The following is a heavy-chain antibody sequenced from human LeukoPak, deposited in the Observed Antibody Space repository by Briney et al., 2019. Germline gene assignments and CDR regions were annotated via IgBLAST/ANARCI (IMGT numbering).Heavy chain of an antibody. D-gene: IGHD3-16*01. CDR2: IYPDDSDT. V-gene: IGHV5-51*01. CDR3: ARQKLLGDDVFDI. CDR1: GYSFSTHW. Sequence: GESLKISCTCSGYSFSTHWIGWVRQKPGKGLEWMGIIYPDDSDTRYSPSFEGQVTFSVDKSNTTADLRWSSLKASDTAMCFCARQKLLGDDVFDIWGQGTMVTVSS. J-gene: IGHJ3*02.